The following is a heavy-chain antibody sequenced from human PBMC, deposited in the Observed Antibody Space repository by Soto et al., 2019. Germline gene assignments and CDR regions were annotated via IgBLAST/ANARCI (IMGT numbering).Heavy chain of an antibody. CDR2: IYPADSDT. Sequence: GESLKISCEGSVYSFTTYCIGWVRQMPGKGLEWMWIIYPADSDTRYSPSFQGQVTISADKPINTAYLQWSSLKASDTAMYFCARHALQAAHQHFDYWGQGTLVTVSS. J-gene: IGHJ4*02. V-gene: IGHV5-51*01. D-gene: IGHD4-4*01. CDR1: VYSFTTYC. CDR3: ARHALQAAHQHFDY.